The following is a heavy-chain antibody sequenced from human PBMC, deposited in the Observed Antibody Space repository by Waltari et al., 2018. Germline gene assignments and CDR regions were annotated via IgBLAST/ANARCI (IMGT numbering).Heavy chain of an antibody. D-gene: IGHD1-26*01. Sequence: QVQLQESGPGLVKPSETLSLTCPVSGGSISSYYWSWIRLPAGKGLEWIGRIYTSGSTNYNPALKSRVTMSVDTSKNQFSLKLSSVTAADTAVYYCATAQTWELGLFDYWGQGTLVTVSS. CDR3: ATAQTWELGLFDY. J-gene: IGHJ4*02. CDR2: IYTSGST. CDR1: GGSISSYY. V-gene: IGHV4-4*07.